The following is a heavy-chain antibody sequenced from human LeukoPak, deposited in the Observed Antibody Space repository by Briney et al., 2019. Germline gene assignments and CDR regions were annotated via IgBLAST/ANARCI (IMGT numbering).Heavy chain of an antibody. CDR3: ARDLRRYNWKFGDIREDAFDI. CDR2: IYHSGST. V-gene: IGHV4-30-2*01. CDR1: GGSISSGGYY. Sequence: PSETLSLTCTVSGGSISSGGYYWSWIRQPPGKGLEWIGYIYHSGSTYYNPSLKSRVTISVDRSKNQFSLKLSSVTAADTAVYYCARDLRRYNWKFGDIREDAFDIWGKGTTVTVSS. D-gene: IGHD1-20*01. J-gene: IGHJ3*02.